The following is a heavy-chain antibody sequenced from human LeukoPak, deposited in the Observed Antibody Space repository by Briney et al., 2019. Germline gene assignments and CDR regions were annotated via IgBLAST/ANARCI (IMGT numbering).Heavy chain of an antibody. CDR3: ARDLPSMVRGVRYYYGMDV. D-gene: IGHD3-10*01. V-gene: IGHV1-2*02. CDR2: INPNSGGT. Sequence: GASVKVSCKASGYTFTGYYMRWVRQAPGQGLEWMGWINPNSGGTNYAQKFQGRVTMTRDTSISTAYMELSRLRSDDTAVYYCARDLPSMVRGVRYYYGMDVWGQGTTVTVSS. CDR1: GYTFTGYY. J-gene: IGHJ6*02.